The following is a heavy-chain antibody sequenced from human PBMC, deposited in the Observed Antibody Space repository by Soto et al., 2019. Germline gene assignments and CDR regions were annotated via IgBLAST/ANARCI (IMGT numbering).Heavy chain of an antibody. CDR3: ARDPASRQATLGFDP. V-gene: IGHV1-46*03. D-gene: IGHD3-16*01. CDR1: GYTFTSYY. CDR2: INPSGGST. J-gene: IGHJ5*02. Sequence: QVQLVQSGAEVKKPGASVKVSCKASGYTFTSYYMHWVRQAPGQGLAWMGIINPSGGSTSYAQKFQGRVTMTRDTSTSTVYMELSSLRSEDTAVYYCARDPASRQATLGFDPWGQGTLVTVSS.